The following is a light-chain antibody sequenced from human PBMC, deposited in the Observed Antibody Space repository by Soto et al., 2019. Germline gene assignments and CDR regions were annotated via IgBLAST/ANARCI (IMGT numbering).Light chain of an antibody. Sequence: DIQMTQSPSSLSEYVGDIVSITCRASQGISNYLAWYQQKPGKVPKLLIYAASTLQSGVPSRFSGSGSGTDLTLTISSLQPEDVATYYCQKQGRCGQGSKGDIK. V-gene: IGKV1-27*01. CDR1: QGISNY. CDR3: QKQGR. J-gene: IGKJ1*01. CDR2: AAS.